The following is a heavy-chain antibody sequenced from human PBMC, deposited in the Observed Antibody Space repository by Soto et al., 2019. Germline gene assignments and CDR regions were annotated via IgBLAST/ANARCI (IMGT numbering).Heavy chain of an antibody. V-gene: IGHV3-30*18. CDR1: GFTFSSYG. CDR3: EKDRARYCGGGSCYSIFDY. J-gene: IGHJ4*02. Sequence: QVQLVESGGGVVQPGRSLRLSCAASGFTFSSYGMHWVRQAPGKGLEWVAVISYDGSNKYYEDSVKGRFTISRDNSKNTLYMQMNSLRAEDTAVYYCEKDRARYCGGGSCYSIFDYWGQGTLVTVSS. CDR2: ISYDGSNK. D-gene: IGHD2-15*01.